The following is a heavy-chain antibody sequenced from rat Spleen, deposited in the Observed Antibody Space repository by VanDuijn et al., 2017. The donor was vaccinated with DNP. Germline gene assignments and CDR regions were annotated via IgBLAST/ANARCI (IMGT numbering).Heavy chain of an antibody. CDR1: GFSVTSYG. CDR2: MSSGGGT. CDR3: TREVAPFAY. J-gene: IGHJ3*01. Sequence: QVQLKESGPGLVQPSQTLSLTCTVSGFSVTSYGVSWVRQPPGKGLEWIAAMSSGGGTFYNSALKSRLTISRDTSKSQVFLKMNSLQTEDTAIYFCTREVAPFAYWGQGTLVTVSS. V-gene: IGHV2S8*01.